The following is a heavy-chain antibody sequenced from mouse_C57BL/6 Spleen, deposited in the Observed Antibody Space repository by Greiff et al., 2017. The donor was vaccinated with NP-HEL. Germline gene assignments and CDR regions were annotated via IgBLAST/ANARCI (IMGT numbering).Heavy chain of an antibody. J-gene: IGHJ2*01. CDR1: GFTFTDYY. D-gene: IGHD1-1*01. CDR3: ARSFTVVAPFDY. V-gene: IGHV7-3*01. Sequence: DVKLVESGGGLVQPGGSLSLSCAASGFTFTDYYMSWVRQPPGKALEWLGFIRNKANGYTTEYSASVKGRFTISRDNSQSILYLQMNALRAEDSATYYCARSFTVVAPFDYWGQGTTLTVSS. CDR2: IRNKANGYTT.